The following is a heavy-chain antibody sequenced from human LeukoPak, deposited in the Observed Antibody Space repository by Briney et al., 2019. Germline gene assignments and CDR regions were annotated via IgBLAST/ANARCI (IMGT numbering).Heavy chain of an antibody. J-gene: IGHJ4*02. D-gene: IGHD4-17*01. CDR2: INHSGST. CDR3: ARGGSAGDLFDY. V-gene: IGHV4-34*01. Sequence: SETLSLTCAVYGGSFSGYYWSWIRQPPGKGLEWIGEINHSGSTNYNPSLKSRVTISVDTSKNQFSLKLSSVTAADMAVYYCARGGSAGDLFDYWGQGTLVTVSS. CDR1: GGSFSGYY.